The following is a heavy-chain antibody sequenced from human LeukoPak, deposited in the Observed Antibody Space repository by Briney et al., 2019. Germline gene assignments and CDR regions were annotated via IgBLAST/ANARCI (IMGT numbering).Heavy chain of an antibody. CDR3: ARGCSGTSCYTDFDY. CDR1: GFTFSSYW. Sequence: GGSLRLSCAASGFTFSSYWMSWVRQAPGKGLEWVANIKQDGSEKYYVDSVKGRFTISRDNAKNSLYLQMNSLRAEDTAVYYCARGCSGTSCYTDFDYWGQGTLVTVSS. D-gene: IGHD2-2*02. J-gene: IGHJ4*02. V-gene: IGHV3-7*04. CDR2: IKQDGSEK.